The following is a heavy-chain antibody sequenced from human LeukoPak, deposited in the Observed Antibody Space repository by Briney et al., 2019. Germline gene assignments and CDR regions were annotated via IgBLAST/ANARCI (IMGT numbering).Heavy chain of an antibody. CDR2: IYYSGST. CDR1: GGSISSGGYY. V-gene: IGHV4-31*03. Sequence: SETLSLTCTVSGGSISSGGYYWSWIRQHPGKGLEWIGYIYYSGSTYYNPSLKSRVTISVDTSKNQFSLKLSSVTAADTAVYYCAGAGGFFSPFGYWGQGTLVTVSS. J-gene: IGHJ4*02. CDR3: AGAGGFFSPFGY. D-gene: IGHD3-3*01.